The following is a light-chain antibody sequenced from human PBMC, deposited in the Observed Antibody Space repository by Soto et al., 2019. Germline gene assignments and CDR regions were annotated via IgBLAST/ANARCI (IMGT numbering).Light chain of an antibody. J-gene: IGKJ2*01. CDR1: QSISSY. Sequence: DIQMTQSPSSLSASVGDRVTITCRASQSISSYLNWYQQKPGKAPKLLIYAASSLQSGVPSRFSGSGSGTDCTLTISSLQPEDFATYYCQQSYSTPYTFGQGTKLELK. CDR2: AAS. V-gene: IGKV1-39*01. CDR3: QQSYSTPYT.